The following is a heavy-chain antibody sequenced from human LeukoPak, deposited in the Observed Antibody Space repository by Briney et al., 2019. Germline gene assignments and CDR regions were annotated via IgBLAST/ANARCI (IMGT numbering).Heavy chain of an antibody. Sequence: GGSLRLSCAASGFTFSSYSMNWVRQAPGKGLEWVSYISSSGNNIYYADSVKGRFTISRDNAKNSLYLQMNSLRAEDTAVYYCARNLPAADYWGRGTLVTVSS. CDR3: ARNLPAADY. V-gene: IGHV3-48*04. J-gene: IGHJ4*02. CDR1: GFTFSSYS. CDR2: ISSSGNNI. D-gene: IGHD2-2*01.